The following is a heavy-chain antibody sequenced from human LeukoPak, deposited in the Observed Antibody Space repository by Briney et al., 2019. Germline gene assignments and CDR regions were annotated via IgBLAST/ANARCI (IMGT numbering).Heavy chain of an antibody. J-gene: IGHJ6*03. CDR2: INHSGST. CDR1: GGSFSGYY. V-gene: IGHV4-34*01. Sequence: PSETLSLTCAVYGGSFSGYYWSWIRQPPGKGLEWTGEINHSGSTNYNPSLKSRVTISVDTSKNQFSLKLSSVTAADTAVYYCARRVVGGYYSGFVNYYYYMDVWGKGTTVTVSS. D-gene: IGHD3-3*01. CDR3: ARRVVGGYYSGFVNYYYYMDV.